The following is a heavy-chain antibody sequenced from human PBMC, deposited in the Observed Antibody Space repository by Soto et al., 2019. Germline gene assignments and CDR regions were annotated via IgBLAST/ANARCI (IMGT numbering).Heavy chain of an antibody. CDR1: GYTFTGHY. CDR2: INPSAGST. D-gene: IGHD3-10*01. Sequence: AAVKVSCKASGYTFTGHYMHWVRQAPGQGLEWMGLINPSAGSTSYAQSFQGRVTMTRDTSTSTVFTDLSSLRSEDTAIYYCATPSGYWGQVTLVTVSS. CDR3: ATPSGY. V-gene: IGHV1-46*01. J-gene: IGHJ4*02.